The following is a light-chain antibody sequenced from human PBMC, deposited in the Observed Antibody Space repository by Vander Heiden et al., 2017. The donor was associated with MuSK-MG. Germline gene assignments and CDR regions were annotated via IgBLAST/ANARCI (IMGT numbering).Light chain of an antibody. Sequence: EIVLTQSPATLSLSPGERATLSCRASQSVSNYLAWYQQKPGQAPRLLIYDASNRATGIPDRFSGSGSGTDFSLTISSLEPEDFAVYYWLHRSNLRTFGQGTKVEIK. CDR2: DAS. V-gene: IGKV3-11*01. CDR1: QSVSNY. CDR3: LHRSNLRT. J-gene: IGKJ1*01.